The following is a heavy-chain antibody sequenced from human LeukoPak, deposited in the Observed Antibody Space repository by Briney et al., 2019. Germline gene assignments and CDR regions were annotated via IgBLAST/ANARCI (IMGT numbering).Heavy chain of an antibody. Sequence: SKSAGDTTDYAAPVKGRFTISRDDTKNTLYLQMNSLKTEDTAVYYCTLIQGWGSGSYYRDFWGQGTLVTVSS. CDR2: SKSAGDTT. D-gene: IGHD3-10*01. CDR3: TLIQGWGSGSYYRDF. V-gene: IGHV3-15*01. J-gene: IGHJ4*02.